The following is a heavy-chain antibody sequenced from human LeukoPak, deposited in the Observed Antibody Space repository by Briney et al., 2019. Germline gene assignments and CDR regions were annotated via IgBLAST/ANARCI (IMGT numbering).Heavy chain of an antibody. CDR1: GFAFSSYW. CDR3: ARVRVATTGRYDALNL. CDR2: IKEDGSEK. Sequence: GGSLRLSCAASGFAFSSYWMSWVRQAPGKGLEWVANIKEDGSEKYYVDSVKGRFIISRDNAKNSLYLQMNSLRADDTAVYYCARVRVATTGRYDALNLWGQGTMVTVSS. V-gene: IGHV3-7*01. J-gene: IGHJ3*01. D-gene: IGHD5-12*01.